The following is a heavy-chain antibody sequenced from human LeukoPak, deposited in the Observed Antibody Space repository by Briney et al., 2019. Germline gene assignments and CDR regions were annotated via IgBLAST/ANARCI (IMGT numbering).Heavy chain of an antibody. V-gene: IGHV3-21*01. D-gene: IGHD2-15*01. J-gene: IGHJ3*02. CDR2: ISSSSSYI. CDR3: ARGGYCSGGTCFNDAFDT. Sequence: GGSLRLSCAASGFTFSRYSMNWVRQAPGKGLEWVLFISSSSSYIYYADAVKGRITISRDNAKNSLYLQMNSLRAEDTAVYYCARGGYCSGGTCFNDAFDTWGQGTMVTVSS. CDR1: GFTFSRYS.